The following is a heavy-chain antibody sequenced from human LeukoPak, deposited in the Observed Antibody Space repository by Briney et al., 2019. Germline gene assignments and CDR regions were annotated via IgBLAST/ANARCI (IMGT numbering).Heavy chain of an antibody. CDR3: ARDLGSFEY. J-gene: IGHJ4*02. V-gene: IGHV4-34*01. D-gene: IGHD3-10*01. CDR2: IHYKGSH. CDR1: GGSFSGYY. Sequence: SETLSLTCADYGGSFSGYYWSWIRQPPGKGLEWIGEIHYKGSHNYNPFLKSRVPISVDPSHNEFSLELRSVTAADTAVYYCARDLGSFEYWGQGNLVHVPS.